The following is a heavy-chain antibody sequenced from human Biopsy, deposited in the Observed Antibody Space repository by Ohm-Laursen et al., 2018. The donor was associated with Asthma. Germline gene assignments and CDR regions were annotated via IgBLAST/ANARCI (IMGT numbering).Heavy chain of an antibody. J-gene: IGHJ4*02. CDR2: MYYSGSA. Sequence: TLSLTCSVSGGAIRTSGYYWGWIRQPPGKGLEWIGSMYYSGSANYNPSLESRVTISVDTSKNQFSLKLRSVTAADTAVYFCARHQEAASYHYDGSIAYWGQGIPVTVSS. CDR3: ARHQEAASYHYDGSIAY. D-gene: IGHD3-22*01. V-gene: IGHV4-39*01. CDR1: GGAIRTSGYY.